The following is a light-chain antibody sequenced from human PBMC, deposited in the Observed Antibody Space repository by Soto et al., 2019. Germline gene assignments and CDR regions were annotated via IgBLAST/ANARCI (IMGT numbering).Light chain of an antibody. V-gene: IGKV3-11*01. Sequence: EMVLTQSPGTLSFSPGERATLSCRASQSVGSSLAWYQQKPGQAPRLLIYDASNRATGIPARFSGSGSGTDFTLTISSLEPENFAVYYCQQRRETFGQGTRLEIK. CDR1: QSVGSS. J-gene: IGKJ2*01. CDR3: QQRRET. CDR2: DAS.